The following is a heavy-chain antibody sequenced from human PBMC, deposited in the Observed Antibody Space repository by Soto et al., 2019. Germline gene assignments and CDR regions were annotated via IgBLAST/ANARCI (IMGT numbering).Heavy chain of an antibody. CDR3: AKDLNPTIFGVVHPTYYGMDV. J-gene: IGHJ6*02. V-gene: IGHV3-23*01. CDR1: GFTFSSYA. Sequence: GGSLRLSCAASGFTFSSYAMSWVRQAPGKGLEWVSAISGSGGSTYYADSVKGRFTISRDNSKNTLYLQMNSLRAEDTAVYYCAKDLNPTIFGVVHPTYYGMDVWGQGTTVTVYS. CDR2: ISGSGGST. D-gene: IGHD3-3*01.